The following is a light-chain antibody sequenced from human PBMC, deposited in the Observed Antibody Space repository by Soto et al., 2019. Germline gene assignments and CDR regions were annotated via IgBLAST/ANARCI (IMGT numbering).Light chain of an antibody. CDR3: SSYTTSSTLG. Sequence: QSALTQPASVSGSPGQSITISCTGTSSDIGAYSYVSWYQQHPGKAPKLMIYGVTNRPSGVSNRFSGSKSGNTASLTISGLQAEDEADYYCSSYTTSSTLGFGGGTKVTVL. CDR1: SSDIGAYSY. V-gene: IGLV2-14*01. CDR2: GVT. J-gene: IGLJ2*01.